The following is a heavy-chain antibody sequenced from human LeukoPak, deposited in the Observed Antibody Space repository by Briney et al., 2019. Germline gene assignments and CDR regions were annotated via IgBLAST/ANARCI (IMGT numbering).Heavy chain of an antibody. V-gene: IGHV3-30*02. CDR2: IRYDGSSA. J-gene: IGHJ4*02. CDR3: AKDIAAAGTFDY. D-gene: IGHD6-13*01. Sequence: GGSLRLSCAASGFTFSNYAMHWVRQAPGKGLEWVAYIRYDGSSAYYADSVKGRFTISRDNSKNTLYLQMNSLRAEDTAVYYCAKDIAAAGTFDYWGQGTLVTVSS. CDR1: GFTFSNYA.